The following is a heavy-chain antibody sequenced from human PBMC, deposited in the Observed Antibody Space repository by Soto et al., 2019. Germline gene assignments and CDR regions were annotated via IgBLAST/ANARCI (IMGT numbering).Heavy chain of an antibody. J-gene: IGHJ4*02. V-gene: IGHV3-23*01. Sequence: EVQLLESGGGLVQPGGSLRLSCEASGFTFSTSAMSWFRQAPGKGQEWVSTISDSGSTYKADSVKGRFTISRDNSKNPLYLQMNSLRAEDMAVFYCAKVWGEDGYCSRTSCLYYFHHWGQGTLVNVSS. D-gene: IGHD2-2*03. CDR3: AKVWGEDGYCSRTSCLYYFHH. CDR1: GFTFSTSA. CDR2: ISDSGST.